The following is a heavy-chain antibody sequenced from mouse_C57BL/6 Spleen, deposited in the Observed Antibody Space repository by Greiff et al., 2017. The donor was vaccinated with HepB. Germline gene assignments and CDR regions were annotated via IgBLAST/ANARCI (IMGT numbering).Heavy chain of an antibody. CDR1: GYAFSSSW. Sequence: VKLLESGPELVKPGASVKISCKASGYAFSSSWMNWVKQRPGKGLEWIGRIYPGEGDTNYNGKFKGKATLTADKSSSTAYMQLSSLTSEDSAVYFCARGVYDYDGYFDVWGTGTTVTVSS. CDR2: IYPGEGDT. D-gene: IGHD2-4*01. J-gene: IGHJ1*03. CDR3: ARGVYDYDGYFDV. V-gene: IGHV1-82*01.